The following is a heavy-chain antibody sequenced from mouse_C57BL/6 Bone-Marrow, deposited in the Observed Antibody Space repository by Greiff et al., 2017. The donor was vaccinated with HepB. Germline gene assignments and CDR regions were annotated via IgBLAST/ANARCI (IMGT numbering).Heavy chain of an antibody. V-gene: IGHV1-55*01. CDR3: ARGGSSYVCWYFDV. D-gene: IGHD1-1*01. CDR1: GYTFTSYW. J-gene: IGHJ1*03. Sequence: VQLQQSGAELVKPGASVKMSCKASGYTFTSYWITWVKQRPGQGLEWIGDIYPGSGSTNYNEKFKSKATLTVDTSSSTAYMQLSSLTSEDSAVYYCARGGSSYVCWYFDVWGTGTTVTVSS. CDR2: IYPGSGST.